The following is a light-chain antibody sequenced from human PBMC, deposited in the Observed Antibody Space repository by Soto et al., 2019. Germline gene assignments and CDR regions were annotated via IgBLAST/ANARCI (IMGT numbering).Light chain of an antibody. CDR2: DAS. Sequence: GERATLSWRASQSVSSYLAWYQQKPGQAPRLLIYDASNRATGIPARFSGSGSATDFTPTISSLEPEDFAVYYCQQRSNWPPWTFGQGTKVDIK. V-gene: IGKV3-11*01. CDR3: QQRSNWPPWT. CDR1: QSVSSY. J-gene: IGKJ1*01.